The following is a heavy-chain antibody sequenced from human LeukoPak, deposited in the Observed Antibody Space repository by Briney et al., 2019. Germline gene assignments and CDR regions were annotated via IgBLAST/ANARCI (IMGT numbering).Heavy chain of an antibody. J-gene: IGHJ6*02. CDR3: AKDQAMTYGMDV. D-gene: IGHD2-2*01. Sequence: GGSLRLSCAASGFTFSSYAMSWVRQAPGKGLEWVSAISGSGGSTYYADSVKGRFTISRDNSKNTLYLQMNSLRAEDTAVYYRAKDQAMTYGMDVWGQGTTVTVSS. CDR2: ISGSGGST. V-gene: IGHV3-23*01. CDR1: GFTFSSYA.